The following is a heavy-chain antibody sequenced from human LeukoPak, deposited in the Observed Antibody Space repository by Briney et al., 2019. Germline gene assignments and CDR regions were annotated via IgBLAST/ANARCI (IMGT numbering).Heavy chain of an antibody. V-gene: IGHV3-30*02. J-gene: IGHJ4*02. CDR1: GFSFSRYS. CDR3: ARGVVAAAGTDYYFDY. D-gene: IGHD6-13*01. CDR2: IRYDGSNK. Sequence: GGSLRLSCTASGFSFSRYSMNWVRQAPGKGLEWVAFIRYDGSNKYYADSVKGRFTISRDNSKNTLYLQMNSLRAEDTAVYYCARGVVAAAGTDYYFDYWGQGTLVTVSS.